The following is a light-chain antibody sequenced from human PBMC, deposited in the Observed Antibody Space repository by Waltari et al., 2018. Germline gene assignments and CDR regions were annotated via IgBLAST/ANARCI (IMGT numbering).Light chain of an antibody. CDR1: QSVSRA. CDR2: GAS. Sequence: EIVLTQSPGTLSLSPGERATLSCRASQSVSRALAWYQQKPGQAPRLLNYGASSRATGIPDKFSGSGSGTDFSLSISRLEPEDFAVYFCQHYVRLPATFGQGTKVEIK. V-gene: IGKV3-20*01. J-gene: IGKJ1*01. CDR3: QHYVRLPAT.